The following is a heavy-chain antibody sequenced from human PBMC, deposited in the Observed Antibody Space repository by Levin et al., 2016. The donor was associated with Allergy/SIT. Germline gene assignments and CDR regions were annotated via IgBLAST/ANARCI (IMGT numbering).Heavy chain of an antibody. CDR1: GFTFSSYW. CDR2: IKQDGSEK. J-gene: IGHJ4*02. Sequence: GESLKISCAASGFTFSSYWMSWVRQAPGKGLEWVANIKQDGSEKYYVDSVKGRFTISRDNAKNSLYLQMNSLRAEDTAVYYCARGEIVVVPAAIYFDYWGQGTLVTVSS. CDR3: ARGEIVVVPAAIYFDY. V-gene: IGHV3-7*03. D-gene: IGHD2-2*01.